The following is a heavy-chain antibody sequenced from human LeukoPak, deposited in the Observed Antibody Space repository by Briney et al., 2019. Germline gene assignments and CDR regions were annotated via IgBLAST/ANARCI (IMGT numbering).Heavy chain of an antibody. CDR3: ASTTSYCSGGGCYLGY. CDR2: IYTSGST. CDR1: GGSISSGSYY. V-gene: IGHV4-61*02. D-gene: IGHD2-15*01. J-gene: IGHJ4*02. Sequence: PSETLSLTCTVSGGSISSGSYYWSWIRQPAGKGLEWIGRIYTSGSTNYNPSLKSRVTISVDTSKNQFSLKLSSVTAADTAVYYCASTTSYCSGGGCYLGYWGQGTLVTVSS.